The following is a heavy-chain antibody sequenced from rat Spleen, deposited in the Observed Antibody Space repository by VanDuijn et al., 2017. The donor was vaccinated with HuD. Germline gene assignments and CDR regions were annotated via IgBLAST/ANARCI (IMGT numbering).Heavy chain of an antibody. Sequence: QVQLKESGPGLVQPSQTLSLTCTVSGFSLSNYGVIWVRQPPGKGLEWMGIIWTGGTTTYNSLLKSRLSISRDTSKSQVFLKMNSLQTEDTAFYFCTSPFRWFAYWGQGTLVTVSS. CDR2: IWTGGTT. J-gene: IGHJ3*01. CDR3: TSPFRWFAY. CDR1: GFSLSNYG. V-gene: IGHV2-13*01.